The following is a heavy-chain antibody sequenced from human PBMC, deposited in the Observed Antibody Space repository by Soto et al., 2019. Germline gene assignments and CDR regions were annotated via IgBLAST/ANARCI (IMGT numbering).Heavy chain of an antibody. CDR2: ISYDGSNK. J-gene: IGHJ6*02. CDR3: AKEYGDTIYYYGMDV. Sequence: VGSLRLSCAASGFTFSSYGMHWVRQAPGKGLEWVAVISYDGSNKYYADSVKGRFTISRDNSKNTLYLQMNSLRAEDTAVYYCAKEYGDTIYYYGMDVWGQGTTVTVSS. V-gene: IGHV3-30*18. CDR1: GFTFSSYG. D-gene: IGHD4-17*01.